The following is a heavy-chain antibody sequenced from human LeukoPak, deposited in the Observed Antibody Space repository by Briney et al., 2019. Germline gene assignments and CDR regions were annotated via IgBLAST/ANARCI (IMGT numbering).Heavy chain of an antibody. CDR1: GGSISSYY. D-gene: IGHD4-17*01. CDR2: IHHSGST. V-gene: IGHV4-59*12. J-gene: IGHJ4*02. Sequence: SETLSLTCNVSGGSISSYYWSWIRQPPGKGLEWIGYIHHSGSTNYNPSLKSRVTISVDTPKNQFSLKLSSVTAADTAVYYCARETYGDTPRFDYWGQGTLVTVSS. CDR3: ARETYGDTPRFDY.